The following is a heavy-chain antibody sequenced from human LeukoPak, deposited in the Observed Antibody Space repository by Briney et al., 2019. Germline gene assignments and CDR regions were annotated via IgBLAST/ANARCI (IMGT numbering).Heavy chain of an antibody. Sequence: QSGGSLRLSCAASGFTFSSYEMNWVRQAPGKGLEWVSYISSSKTIYYADSVKGRFTISRDNAKNSLYLQMSSLRAEDTAVYYCARETFLGGDNYSGMDVWGQGTTVTVSS. V-gene: IGHV3-48*03. CDR1: GFTFSSYE. J-gene: IGHJ6*02. D-gene: IGHD2-21*02. CDR3: ARETFLGGDNYSGMDV. CDR2: ISSSKTI.